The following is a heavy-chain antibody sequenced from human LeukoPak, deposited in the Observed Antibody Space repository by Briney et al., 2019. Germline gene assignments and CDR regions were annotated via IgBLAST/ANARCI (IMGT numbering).Heavy chain of an antibody. Sequence: PSETLSLTCTVSGGSISSSSYYWGWIRQPPGKGLEWIGSIYYSGSTYYNPSLKSRVTISVDTSKNQFSLKLSSVTAADTAVYYCARDRYCSGGSCYGPFDYWGQGTLVTVSS. J-gene: IGHJ4*02. D-gene: IGHD2-15*01. CDR3: ARDRYCSGGSCYGPFDY. CDR2: IYYSGST. CDR1: GGSISSSSYY. V-gene: IGHV4-39*02.